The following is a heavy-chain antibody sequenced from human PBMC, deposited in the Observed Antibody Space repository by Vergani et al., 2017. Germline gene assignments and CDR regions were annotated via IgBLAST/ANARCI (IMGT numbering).Heavy chain of an antibody. V-gene: IGHV4-31*03. J-gene: IGHJ6*02. CDR1: GGSISSGGYY. CDR3: ARESIVVVPAAIHYYGMDV. CDR2: IYYSGST. D-gene: IGHD2-2*01. Sequence: QVQLQESGPGLVKPSQTLSLTCTVSGGSISSGGYYWSWIRQHPGKGLEWIGYIYYSGSTYYNPSLKSRVTIAVDTSKNQFSLKLSSVTAADTAVYYCARESIVVVPAAIHYYGMDVWGQGTTVTVSS.